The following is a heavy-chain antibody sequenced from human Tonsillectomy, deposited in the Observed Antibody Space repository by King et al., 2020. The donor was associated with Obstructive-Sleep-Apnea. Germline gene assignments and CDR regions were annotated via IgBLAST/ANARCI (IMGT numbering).Heavy chain of an antibody. D-gene: IGHD5-24*01. J-gene: IGHJ4*02. CDR1: GFSVSSKY. V-gene: IGHV3-66*01. Sequence: VQLVQSGGGLVQPGGSLRLSCAASGFSVSSKYMSWLRQAPGKGLEWVSVIYSGGSTYYADSVKDRFTISRDNSKYTLYLQMNSLRAEDTAVYYCARDGGNGYNYFDCWGQGTLVTVSS. CDR2: IYSGGST. CDR3: ARDGGNGYNYFDC.